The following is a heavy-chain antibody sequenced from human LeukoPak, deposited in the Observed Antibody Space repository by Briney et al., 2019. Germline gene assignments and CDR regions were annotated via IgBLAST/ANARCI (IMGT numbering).Heavy chain of an antibody. CDR2: ISGSGGST. V-gene: IGHV3-23*01. CDR1: GFTFSSYA. J-gene: IGHJ6*03. D-gene: IGHD2-2*01. Sequence: GGSLRLSCAASGFTFSSYAMSWVRQAPGKGLEWVSAISGSGGSTYYADSVKGQFTISRDNSKNTLYLQMNSLRAEDTAVYYCAKANIVVVPAATRKYYYYYMDVWGKGTTVTVSS. CDR3: AKANIVVVPAATRKYYYYYMDV.